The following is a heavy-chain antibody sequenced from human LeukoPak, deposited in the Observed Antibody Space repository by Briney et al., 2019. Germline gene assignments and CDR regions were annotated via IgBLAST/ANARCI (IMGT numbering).Heavy chain of an antibody. V-gene: IGHV3-9*01. D-gene: IGHD6-13*01. CDR2: ISWNSGSI. Sequence: GRSLRLSCAASGFTFDDYAMHWVRQVPGKGLEWVSGISWNSGSIGYADSVKGRFTISRDNAKNSLYLQMNSLRAEDTALYYCAKDTAAGTQGLFDYWGQGTLVTVSS. CDR3: AKDTAAGTQGLFDY. CDR1: GFTFDDYA. J-gene: IGHJ4*02.